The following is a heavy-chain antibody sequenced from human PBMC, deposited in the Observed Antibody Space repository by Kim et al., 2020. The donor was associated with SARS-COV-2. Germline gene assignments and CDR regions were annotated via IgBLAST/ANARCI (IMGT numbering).Heavy chain of an antibody. J-gene: IGHJ4*02. CDR3: ADCLLSRWFFDY. Sequence: YYTDPVKGRFAMSRDNSNNTLYLQMNSLRTDDTAVYSCADCLLSRWFFDYRGQGTLVTVSS. D-gene: IGHD3-9*01. V-gene: IGHV3-23*01.